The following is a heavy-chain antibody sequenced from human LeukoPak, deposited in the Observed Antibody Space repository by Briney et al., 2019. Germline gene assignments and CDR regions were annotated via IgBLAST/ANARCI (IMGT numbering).Heavy chain of an antibody. CDR3: ARHFGSGSKKYYFDY. J-gene: IGHJ4*02. CDR1: GGSISSSSYY. V-gene: IGHV4-39*07. CDR2: IYYSGST. D-gene: IGHD3-10*01. Sequence: SETLSLTCTVSGGSISSSSYYWGWIRQPPGKGLEWIGRIYYSGSTYYNPSLKSRVTISVDTSKNQFSLKLTSVTAADTAVYYRARHFGSGSKKYYFDYWGQGTLVTVSS.